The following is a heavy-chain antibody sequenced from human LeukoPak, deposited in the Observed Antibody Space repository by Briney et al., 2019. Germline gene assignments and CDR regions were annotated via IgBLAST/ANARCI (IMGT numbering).Heavy chain of an antibody. Sequence: GGSLRLSCAASGCTFSSYSMNWVRQAPGKGLEWVSSISTSSSYINYADSVKGRFTISRDNAKKSLYLQMNSLRADDTAVYYCARGASVVAGIDNAFDIWGQGTMVTVSS. CDR3: ARGASVVAGIDNAFDI. V-gene: IGHV3-21*01. D-gene: IGHD6-19*01. J-gene: IGHJ3*02. CDR1: GCTFSSYS. CDR2: ISTSSSYI.